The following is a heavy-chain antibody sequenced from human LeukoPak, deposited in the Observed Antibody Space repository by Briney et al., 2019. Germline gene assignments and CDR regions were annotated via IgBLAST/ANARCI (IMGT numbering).Heavy chain of an antibody. CDR3: ARGSAVSYYDILTGYAWYYYYMDV. D-gene: IGHD3-9*01. J-gene: IGHJ6*03. CDR2: IYTSGRT. Sequence: ASETLSLTCTVSGASISSSTFYWGSIRQPPGKGLEWIVRIYTSGRTNYNPSLKSPVTMSVDTSKNQFSLKLSSVTAADTAVYYCARGSAVSYYDILTGYAWYYYYMDVWGKGTTVTISS. V-gene: IGHV4-39*07. CDR1: GASISSSTFY.